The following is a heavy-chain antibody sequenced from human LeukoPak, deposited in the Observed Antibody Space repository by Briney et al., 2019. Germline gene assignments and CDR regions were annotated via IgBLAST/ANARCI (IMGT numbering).Heavy chain of an antibody. Sequence: SVKVSCKASGYTFTSYYMHWVRQAPGQGLEWMGGIIPIFGTTNYAQKFQGRVTITADESTSTAYMELSSLRSEDTAVYYCARTYGDYGRDFDYWGQGTLVTVSS. D-gene: IGHD4-17*01. CDR3: ARTYGDYGRDFDY. CDR2: IIPIFGTT. J-gene: IGHJ4*02. CDR1: GYTFTSYY. V-gene: IGHV1-69*13.